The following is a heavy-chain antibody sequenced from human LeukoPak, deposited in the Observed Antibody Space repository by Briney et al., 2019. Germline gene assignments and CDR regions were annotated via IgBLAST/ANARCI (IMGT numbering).Heavy chain of an antibody. CDR1: GFTFSNYW. V-gene: IGHV3-23*01. D-gene: IGHD3-10*01. Sequence: GGSLRLSCAASGFTFSNYWVSWVRQAPGKGLEWVSAISGSGGSTYYADSVKGRFTISRDNSKNTLYLQMNSLRAEDTAVYYCAKDGMVRGVIIPHYFDYWGQGTLVTVSS. CDR2: ISGSGGST. CDR3: AKDGMVRGVIIPHYFDY. J-gene: IGHJ4*02.